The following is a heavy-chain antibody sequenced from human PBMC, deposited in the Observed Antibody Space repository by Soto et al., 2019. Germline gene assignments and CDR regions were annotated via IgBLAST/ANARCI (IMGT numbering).Heavy chain of an antibody. J-gene: IGHJ5*02. V-gene: IGHV4-31*03. CDR2: IYYSGST. CDR1: GGSISSGGYY. Sequence: SETLSLTCTVSGGSISSGGYYWSWIRQHPGKGLEWIGYIYYSGSTYYNPSLKSRVTISVDTSKNQFSLKLSSVTAADTAVYYCARASGDIVVVPLRGGYWFDPWGQGTLVTVSS. CDR3: ARASGDIVVVPLRGGYWFDP. D-gene: IGHD2-2*01.